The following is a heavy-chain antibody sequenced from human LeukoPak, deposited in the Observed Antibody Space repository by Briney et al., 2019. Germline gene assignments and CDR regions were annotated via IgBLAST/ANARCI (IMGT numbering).Heavy chain of an antibody. CDR2: IKRDGSQK. J-gene: IGHJ1*01. D-gene: IGHD6-13*01. V-gene: IGHV3-7*01. CDR1: GFSFSSNW. Sequence: TGGSLRLSCAAPGFSFSSNWMGWVRQAPGKGLEWVAHIKRDGSQKYYLDSVKGRFTISRDNAKNSLYLQMNSLRVEDTAVYYCARAPQQLVHDMFFQHWGQGTLVTVSS. CDR3: ARAPQQLVHDMFFQH.